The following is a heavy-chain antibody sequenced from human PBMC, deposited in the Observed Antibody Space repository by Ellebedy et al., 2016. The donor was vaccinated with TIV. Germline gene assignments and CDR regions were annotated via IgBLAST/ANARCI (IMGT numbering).Heavy chain of an antibody. CDR2: IKEDGSEK. V-gene: IGHV3-7*04. Sequence: GESLKISCAASGFTFSSYWMNWVRQAPGKGLEWVANIKEDGSEKYYVDSVKGRFTISRDNAKNSLYLQMNSLRAEETAVYYCARVVPTGNPRFDYWGQGTPVTVSS. CDR1: GFTFSSYW. J-gene: IGHJ4*02. D-gene: IGHD2-2*01. CDR3: ARVVPTGNPRFDY.